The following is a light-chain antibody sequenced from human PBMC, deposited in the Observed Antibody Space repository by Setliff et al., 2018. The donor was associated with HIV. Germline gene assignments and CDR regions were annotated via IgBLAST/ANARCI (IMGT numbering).Light chain of an antibody. CDR2: EVS. J-gene: IGLJ1*01. Sequence: QSALAQPASVSGSPGQSITISCTGSSSDVGNTLSVSWYQQNVGEVPKLLIYEVSKRPSGVPDRFSGSKSGNTASLTVSGLQAEDEADYYCTSYAGSNNLGVFGTGTKGTV. CDR1: SSDVGNTLS. CDR3: TSYAGSNNLGV. V-gene: IGLV2-8*01.